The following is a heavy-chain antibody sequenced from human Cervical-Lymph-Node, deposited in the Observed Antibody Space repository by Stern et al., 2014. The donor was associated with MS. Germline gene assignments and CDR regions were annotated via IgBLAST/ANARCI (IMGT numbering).Heavy chain of an antibody. CDR1: GYTFTNYG. D-gene: IGHD3-16*01. CDR2: ISAYNGDT. J-gene: IGHJ4*02. CDR3: ARTYVRAFDY. V-gene: IGHV1-18*01. Sequence: VQLVQSGSEVKKPGASVKVSCKASGYTFTNYGITWVRQATGRGLEWMGWISAYNGDTNYAQNLQGRVTMTTDTSMTTAYMELRSLRSDDTAVYYCARTYVRAFDYWGQGSLVTVSS.